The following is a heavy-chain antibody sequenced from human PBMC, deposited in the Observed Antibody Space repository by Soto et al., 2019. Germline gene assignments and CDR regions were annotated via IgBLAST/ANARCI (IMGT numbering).Heavy chain of an antibody. Sequence: QITLKESGPTLVKPTQTLTLTCTFSGFSLSTSGVGVGWIRQPPGKALEWLALIYWDDDKRYSPSLKSRLTITKDTSKNQVVLTMTNMNPVDTATYYCAHRLGAIAAAGQYNWFDPWGQGTLVTVSS. D-gene: IGHD6-13*01. V-gene: IGHV2-5*02. CDR1: GFSLSTSGVG. CDR3: AHRLGAIAAAGQYNWFDP. J-gene: IGHJ5*02. CDR2: IYWDDDK.